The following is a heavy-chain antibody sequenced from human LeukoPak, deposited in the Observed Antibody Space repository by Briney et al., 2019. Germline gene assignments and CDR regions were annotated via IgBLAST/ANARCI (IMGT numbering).Heavy chain of an antibody. Sequence: PGRSLRLSCAASGFTFSSYAMHWVRQAPGKGLEWVAVISYDGSNKYYADSVKGRFTISRDNSKNTLYLQMNSLRAEDTAVYYCARLRGDIVEDFDYWGRGTLVTVSS. J-gene: IGHJ4*02. D-gene: IGHD2-15*01. CDR3: ARLRGDIVEDFDY. CDR1: GFTFSSYA. V-gene: IGHV3-30-3*01. CDR2: ISYDGSNK.